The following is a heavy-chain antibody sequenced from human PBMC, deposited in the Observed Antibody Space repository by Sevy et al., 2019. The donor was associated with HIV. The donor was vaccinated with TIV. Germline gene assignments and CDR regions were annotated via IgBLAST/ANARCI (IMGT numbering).Heavy chain of an antibody. CDR3: TTDLGIYASK. V-gene: IGHV3-15*01. CDR1: GFTLSGAW. Sequence: GGSLRLSCAASGFTLSGAWMSWVRQVPGKGLEWLGRIKSETDGGATDYAAPVKGRFTISRDDSKKTVYLQVNSLQVEDTAVYYCTTDLGIYASKWGQGTLVTVSS. J-gene: IGHJ4*02. CDR2: IKSETDGGAT. D-gene: IGHD3-16*01.